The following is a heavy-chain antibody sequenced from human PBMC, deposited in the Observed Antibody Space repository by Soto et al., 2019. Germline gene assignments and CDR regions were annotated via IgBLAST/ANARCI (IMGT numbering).Heavy chain of an antibody. Sequence: QVQLVQSGAEVKKPGASVKVSCKASGYTFTRSGISWVRQAPGQGLEWMGWINGYNGNTNYAQKFQGRITMTTDTPKRTAYMELRSLRSDDTAVYCCARMGDVPCYCDGMDVWGQGTTVIVSS. D-gene: IGHD3-16*01. V-gene: IGHV1-18*01. CDR2: INGYNGNT. CDR1: GYTFTRSG. CDR3: ARMGDVPCYCDGMDV. J-gene: IGHJ6*02.